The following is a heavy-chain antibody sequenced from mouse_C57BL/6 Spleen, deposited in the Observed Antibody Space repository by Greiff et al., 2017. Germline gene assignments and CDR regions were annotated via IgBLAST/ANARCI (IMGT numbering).Heavy chain of an antibody. V-gene: IGHV1-64*01. CDR2: IHPNSGST. Sequence: QVQLQQPGAELVKPGASVKLSCKASGYTFTSYWMHWVKQRPGQGLEWIGMIHPNSGSTNYNEKFKSKATLTVDKSSSTAYMQLSSLTSEDSAVYYGARGGADYGWYFDVWGTGTTVTVS. CDR1: GYTFTSYW. J-gene: IGHJ1*03. D-gene: IGHD2-4*01. CDR3: ARGGADYGWYFDV.